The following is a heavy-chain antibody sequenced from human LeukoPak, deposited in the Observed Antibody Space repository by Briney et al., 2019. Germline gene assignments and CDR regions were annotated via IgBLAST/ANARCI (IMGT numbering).Heavy chain of an antibody. Sequence: GGSLRLSCAASGFTFSSYGMSWIRQAPGKGLEWVSYISSSGSTIYYADSVKGRFTISRDNAKNSLYLQMNSLRAEDTAVYYCARWQQLVFWFDPWGQGTLVTVSS. D-gene: IGHD6-13*01. CDR1: GFTFSSYG. V-gene: IGHV3-11*01. CDR2: ISSSGSTI. CDR3: ARWQQLVFWFDP. J-gene: IGHJ5*02.